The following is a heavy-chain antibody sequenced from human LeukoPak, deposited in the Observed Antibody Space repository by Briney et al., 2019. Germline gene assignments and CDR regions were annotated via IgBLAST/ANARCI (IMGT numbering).Heavy chain of an antibody. CDR3: ARSRDFWSGSSNWFDP. V-gene: IGHV1-18*01. CDR1: GYTFTGYG. J-gene: IGHJ5*02. CDR2: ISAYNGNT. Sequence: ASVKVSCKASGYTFTGYGISWVRQAPGQGLEWMGWISAYNGNTNYAQKLQGRVTMTTDTSTSTAYMELRSLRSDDTAVYYCARSRDFWSGSSNWFDPWGQGTLVTVSS. D-gene: IGHD3-3*01.